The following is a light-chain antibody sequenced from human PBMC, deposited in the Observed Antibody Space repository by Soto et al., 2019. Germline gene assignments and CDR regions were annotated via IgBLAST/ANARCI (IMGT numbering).Light chain of an antibody. J-gene: IGKJ1*01. CDR3: QQYNNWPRT. Sequence: EIVLTQPPGTLSLSPGERATLSCRASQSVSSSYLAWYQQKPGQAPRLLIYDASIRATGIPDRFSGSGSGTDFTLTISRLEPEDFAVYYCQQYNNWPRTFGQGTKVEIK. V-gene: IGKV3-20*01. CDR1: QSVSSSY. CDR2: DAS.